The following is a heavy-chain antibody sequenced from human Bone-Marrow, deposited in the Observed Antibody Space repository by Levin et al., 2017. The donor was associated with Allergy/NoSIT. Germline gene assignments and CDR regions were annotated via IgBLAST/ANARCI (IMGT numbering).Heavy chain of an antibody. J-gene: IGHJ4*02. V-gene: IGHV3-15*01. CDR2: IKSKTDGGTT. Sequence: GGSLRLSCAASGLTLSNAWMTWVRQAPGKGLEWVGRIKSKTDGGTTDYAAPVKGRFTISRDDSKNTLYLQMNSLKSEDTALYYCTRYTYGYSDYWGQGTLVTVSS. CDR1: GLTLSNAW. CDR3: TRYTYGYSDY. D-gene: IGHD5-18*01.